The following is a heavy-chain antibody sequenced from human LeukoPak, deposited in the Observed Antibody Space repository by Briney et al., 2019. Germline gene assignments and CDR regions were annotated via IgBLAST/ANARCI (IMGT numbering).Heavy chain of an antibody. J-gene: IGHJ3*02. V-gene: IGHV3-21*01. CDR2: ISSSSSYI. CDR1: GFTFSSYS. D-gene: IGHD1-26*01. CDR3: AREGGSPMGDAFDI. Sequence: GGSLRLSCAASGFTFSSYSMNWVRQAPGKGLEWVSSISSSSSYIYYADSVKGRFTISRDNAKNSLYLQMNSLRAEDTAVYYCAREGGSPMGDAFDIWGQGTMVTVSS.